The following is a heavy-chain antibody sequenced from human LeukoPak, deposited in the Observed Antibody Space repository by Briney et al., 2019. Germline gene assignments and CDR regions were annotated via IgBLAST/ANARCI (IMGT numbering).Heavy chain of an antibody. V-gene: IGHV4-61*02. CDR3: ARLGYYDSSGYPDFDY. J-gene: IGHJ4*02. Sequence: PSQTLSLTCTVSGGSISSGSYYWSWIRQPAGKGLEWIGRIYTSGSTNYNPSLKSRVTISVDTSKNQFSLKLSSVTAADTAVYYCARLGYYDSSGYPDFDYWGQGTLVTVSS. D-gene: IGHD3-22*01. CDR1: GGSISSGSYY. CDR2: IYTSGST.